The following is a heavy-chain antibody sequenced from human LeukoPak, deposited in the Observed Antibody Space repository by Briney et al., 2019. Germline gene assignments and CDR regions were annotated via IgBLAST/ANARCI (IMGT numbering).Heavy chain of an antibody. D-gene: IGHD7-27*01. Sequence: PGGSLRLSCEASGFTFRSHWMHCVRQAPEGGLLWVSRIDSFGNTMGYADFVKGRFIISRDNAKNTLYLEMNSLREEDTAVFYCARNNWGIDYWGRGALVTVS. CDR2: IDSFGNTM. J-gene: IGHJ4*02. CDR3: ARNNWGIDY. V-gene: IGHV3-74*01. CDR1: GFTFRSHW.